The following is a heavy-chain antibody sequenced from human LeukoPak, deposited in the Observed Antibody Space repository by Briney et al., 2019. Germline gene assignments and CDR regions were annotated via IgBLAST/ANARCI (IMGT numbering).Heavy chain of an antibody. CDR3: ARLSSGDGVPLDY. J-gene: IGHJ4*02. CDR2: IYHSGST. V-gene: IGHV4-38-2*02. CDR1: GYSISSGYY. D-gene: IGHD6-19*01. Sequence: PSETLSLTCTVSGYSISSGYYWGWIRQPPGKGLERIGSIYHSGSTYYNPSLKSRVTISVDTSKNQFSLKLSSVTAADTAVYYCARLSSGDGVPLDYWGQGTLVTVSS.